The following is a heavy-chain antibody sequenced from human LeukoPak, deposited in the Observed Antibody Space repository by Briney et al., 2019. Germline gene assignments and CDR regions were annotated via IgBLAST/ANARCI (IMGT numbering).Heavy chain of an antibody. D-gene: IGHD3-22*01. Sequence: GRSLRLSCAASGFTFSRYAMHWVRQAPGKGLEWVAVISYDGSNKYYVDSVKGRFTISRDNSKNTLYLQMNSLRAEDTAVYYCARAYTMIQDAFDIWGQGTMVTVSS. CDR2: ISYDGSNK. V-gene: IGHV3-30*04. CDR3: ARAYTMIQDAFDI. J-gene: IGHJ3*02. CDR1: GFTFSRYA.